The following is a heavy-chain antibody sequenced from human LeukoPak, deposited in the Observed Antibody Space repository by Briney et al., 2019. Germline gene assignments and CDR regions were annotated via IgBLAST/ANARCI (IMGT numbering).Heavy chain of an antibody. CDR1: GGSISSSSYY. CDR3: ARHRVGARTIRVYYFDY. CDR2: IYYSGST. D-gene: IGHD1-26*01. J-gene: IGHJ4*02. V-gene: IGHV4-39*01. Sequence: SETLSLTCTVSGGSISSSSYYWGWIRQPPGKGLEWIGSIYYSGSTYYNPSLKSRVTISVDTSKNQFSLKLSSVTAADTAVYYCARHRVGARTIRVYYFDYWGQGTLVTVSS.